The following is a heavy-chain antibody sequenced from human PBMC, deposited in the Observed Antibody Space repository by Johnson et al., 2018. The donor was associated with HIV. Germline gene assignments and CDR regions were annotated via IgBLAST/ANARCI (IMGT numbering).Heavy chain of an antibody. D-gene: IGHD3-22*01. V-gene: IGHV3-20*04. Sequence: VQLVESGGGVVRPGGSLRLSCAASGFTFDDYGMSWVRQAPGKGPEWVSGINWNGDTKGYADSVNGRFTISRDNAKNFVYLQMNSLRAEDTALYYCARGYYYDSSGYYDAFDVWGQGTVLTVSA. CDR3: ARGYYYDSSGYYDAFDV. CDR1: GFTFDDYG. CDR2: INWNGDTK. J-gene: IGHJ3*01.